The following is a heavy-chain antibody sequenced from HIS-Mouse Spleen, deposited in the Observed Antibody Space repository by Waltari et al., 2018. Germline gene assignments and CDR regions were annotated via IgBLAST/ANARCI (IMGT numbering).Heavy chain of an antibody. CDR1: GFTFGSYG. V-gene: IGHV3-30*18. CDR3: AKDKHHAFDY. Sequence: QVQLVESGGGVVQPGRSLRLSCAASGFTFGSYGMHWVRQAPGKGLGWVAVISYDGSNKYYADSVKGRFTISRDNSKNTLYLQMNSLRAEDTAVYYCAKDKHHAFDYWGQGTLVTVSS. J-gene: IGHJ4*02. CDR2: ISYDGSNK.